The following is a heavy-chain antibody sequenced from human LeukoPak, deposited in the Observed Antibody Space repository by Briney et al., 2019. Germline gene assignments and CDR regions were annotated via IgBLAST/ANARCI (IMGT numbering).Heavy chain of an antibody. CDR3: AAGYIGGAMVTNAFDI. CDR2: INPNSGGT. Sequence: ASVKVSCKASGYTFTGYYMHWVRQAPGQGLEWMGWINPNSGGTNYAQKFQGRVTMTRDTSISTAYMELSSLRSEDTAVYYCAAGYIGGAMVTNAFDIWGQGTMVTVSS. CDR1: GYTFTGYY. D-gene: IGHD5-18*01. V-gene: IGHV1-2*02. J-gene: IGHJ3*02.